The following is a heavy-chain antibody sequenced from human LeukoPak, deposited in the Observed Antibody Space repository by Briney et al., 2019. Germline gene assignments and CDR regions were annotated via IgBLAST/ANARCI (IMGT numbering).Heavy chain of an antibody. V-gene: IGHV5-51*01. Sequence: GESLKISCKCSGYSFPTYWIGWVRQMPGKGLEWMGIIYPGDSDTRYSPSFQGQVTISADKSISTAYLQWSSLKASDTAMYYCARDPGYSSSSAREDYWGQGTLVTVSS. CDR1: GYSFPTYW. J-gene: IGHJ4*02. D-gene: IGHD6-13*01. CDR3: ARDPGYSSSSAREDY. CDR2: IYPGDSDT.